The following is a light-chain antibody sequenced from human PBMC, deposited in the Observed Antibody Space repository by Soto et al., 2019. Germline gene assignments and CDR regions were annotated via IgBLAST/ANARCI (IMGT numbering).Light chain of an antibody. J-gene: IGLJ1*01. CDR2: EVS. CDR3: SSYTTSNTPLYV. CDR1: SSDTAGYNY. V-gene: IGLV2-14*01. Sequence: QSVLTQPASVSGSPGQSITISCTGTSSDTAGYNYVSWYQQHPGKAPKLMIYEVSNRPSGVSNRFSGSQSGNTASLTISGLQAEDDAKYYCSSYTTSNTPLYVFGTGTKVTV.